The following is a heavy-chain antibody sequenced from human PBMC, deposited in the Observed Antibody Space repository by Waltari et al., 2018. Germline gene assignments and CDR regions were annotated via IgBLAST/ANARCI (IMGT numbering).Heavy chain of an antibody. Sequence: QVQLQESGPGLVKPSQTLSLTCTVSGGSISSGGYYWSWIRQHPGKGLEWIGYIYYSGITYYNPSLKSRVTISVDTSKNQFSLKLSSVTAADTAVYYCARTDYGGNSIDYWGQGTLVTVSS. CDR2: IYYSGIT. CDR3: ARTDYGGNSIDY. V-gene: IGHV4-31*03. CDR1: GGSISSGGYY. D-gene: IGHD4-17*01. J-gene: IGHJ4*02.